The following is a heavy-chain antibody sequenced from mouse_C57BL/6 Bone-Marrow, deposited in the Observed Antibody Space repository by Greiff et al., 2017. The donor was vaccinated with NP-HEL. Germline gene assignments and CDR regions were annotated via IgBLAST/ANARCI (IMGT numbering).Heavy chain of an antibody. CDR3: AALLRYWYFDV. CDR2: IYPRDGST. V-gene: IGHV1-78*01. Sequence: QVQLQQSDAELVQPGASVKISCKASGYTFTDHTIHWMKQRPEQGLEWIGFIYPRDGSTTYNEKFKGKATLTADKSSSPAYMQLNSLTSEDSAVYFCAALLRYWYFDVWGTGTTVTVSS. CDR1: GYTFTDHT. J-gene: IGHJ1*03. D-gene: IGHD1-2*01.